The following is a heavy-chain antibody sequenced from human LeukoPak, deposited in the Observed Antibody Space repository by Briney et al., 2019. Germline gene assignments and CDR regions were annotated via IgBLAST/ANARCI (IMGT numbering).Heavy chain of an antibody. CDR3: AREQYYFDY. Sequence: GGSLRLSCAASLVTFSSYAMSWVRQAPGKGLEWVSYISSSGSTIYYADSVKGRFTISRDNAKNSLYLQMNSLRAEDTAVYYCAREQYYFDYWGQGTLVTVSS. CDR1: LVTFSSYA. D-gene: IGHD6-19*01. CDR2: ISSSGSTI. V-gene: IGHV3-48*04. J-gene: IGHJ4*02.